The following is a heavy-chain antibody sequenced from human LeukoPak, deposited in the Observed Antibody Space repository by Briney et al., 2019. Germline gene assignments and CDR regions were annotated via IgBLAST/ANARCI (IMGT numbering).Heavy chain of an antibody. D-gene: IGHD6-13*01. V-gene: IGHV4-34*01. CDR2: INHSGST. CDR1: GGSFSGYY. Sequence: SETLSLTCAVYGGSFSGYYWSWIRQPPGKGLEWIGEINHSGSTNYNPSLKSRVTMSVDTSKNHFSLKLSSVAAADTAVYYCVRDPPAAAGDYWGQGTLVTVSS. J-gene: IGHJ4*02. CDR3: VRDPPAAAGDY.